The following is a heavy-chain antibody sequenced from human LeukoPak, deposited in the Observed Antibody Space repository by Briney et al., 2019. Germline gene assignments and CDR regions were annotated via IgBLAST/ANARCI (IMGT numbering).Heavy chain of an antibody. D-gene: IGHD3-16*01. Sequence: GGSLRLSCAASGFTFSSYGMHWVRQAPGKGLEWAAFIRYDATNKYYADSVKGRFTISRDNAKNSLYLQMNSLRAEDTAVYYCARDLLGGTTYYYYYMDVWGKGTTVTVSS. V-gene: IGHV3-30*02. CDR3: ARDLLGGTTYYYYYMDV. J-gene: IGHJ6*03. CDR1: GFTFSSYG. CDR2: IRYDATNK.